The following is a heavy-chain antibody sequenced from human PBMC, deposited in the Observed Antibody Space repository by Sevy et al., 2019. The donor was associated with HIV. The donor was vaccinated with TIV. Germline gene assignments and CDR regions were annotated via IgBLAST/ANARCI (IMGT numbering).Heavy chain of an antibody. Sequence: GWSLRLSCAASGFTFSRYGMHWVRQAPGKGLEWVASIRFDGNNKHYVDSVMGRFTISRDDSKNTLYLQMNSLRSEDTAVYYCAKDSVARNLHFDYWGQGALVTVSS. V-gene: IGHV3-30*02. D-gene: IGHD6-19*01. J-gene: IGHJ4*02. CDR3: AKDSVARNLHFDY. CDR2: IRFDGNNK. CDR1: GFTFSRYG.